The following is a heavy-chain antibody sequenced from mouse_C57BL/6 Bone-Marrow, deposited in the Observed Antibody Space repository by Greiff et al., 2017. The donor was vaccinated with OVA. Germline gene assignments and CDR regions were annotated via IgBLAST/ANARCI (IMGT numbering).Heavy chain of an antibody. CDR3: ARPIYYDYDGPFAY. CDR1: GFSLTSYG. CDR2: IWSDGST. Sequence: QVQLKQSGPGLVAPSQSLSITCTVSGFSLTSYGVHWVRQPPGKGLEWLVVIWSDGSTTYYSAPKSRLSISKDNSKSQVFLKMNSLQTDDTAMYYCARPIYYDYDGPFAYWGQGTLVTVSA. V-gene: IGHV2-6*03. D-gene: IGHD2-4*01. J-gene: IGHJ3*01.